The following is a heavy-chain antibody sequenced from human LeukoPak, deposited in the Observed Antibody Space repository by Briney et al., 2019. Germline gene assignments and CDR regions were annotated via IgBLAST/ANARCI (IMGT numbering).Heavy chain of an antibody. J-gene: IGHJ5*02. CDR2: INPNSGGT. CDR3: ARDPPGAAAQTNWFDP. CDR1: GYTFTGYY. Sequence: ASVKVSCKASGYTFTGYYMHWVRQAPGQGLEWMGWINPNSGGTNYAQKFQSRVTMTRDTSISTAYMELSRLRSDDTAVYYCARDPPGAAAQTNWFDPWGQGTLVTVSS. D-gene: IGHD6-13*01. V-gene: IGHV1-2*02.